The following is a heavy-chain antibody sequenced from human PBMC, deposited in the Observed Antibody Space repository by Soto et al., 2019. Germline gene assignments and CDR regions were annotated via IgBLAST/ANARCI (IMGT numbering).Heavy chain of an antibody. V-gene: IGHV1-69*01. CDR3: ARGRGSGTYAPVGY. Sequence: QVQLVQSGAEAKKPGSSVKVSCKASGGTFSSYAISWVGQAPGQGLEWMGGVIPMFGSSNYAQKFQGRVAITAAESTSTAYMELNSLRFEDTAVYYCARGRGSGTYAPVGYWGQGTVVTVSS. J-gene: IGHJ4*02. D-gene: IGHD1-26*01. CDR2: VIPMFGSS. CDR1: GGTFSSYA.